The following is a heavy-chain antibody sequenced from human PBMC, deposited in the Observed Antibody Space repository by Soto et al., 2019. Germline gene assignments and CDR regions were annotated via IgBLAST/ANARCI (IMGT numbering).Heavy chain of an antibody. CDR2: IFSNDEK. J-gene: IGHJ2*01. V-gene: IGHV2-26*01. Sequence: QVTLKESGPVLVKPTETLTLTCTVSGFSLSNARMGVSWIRQPPGKALECLAHIFSNDEKSYSTSLKSRLTIPKDTSKSQVVLTMTNMDPVDTATYYCARIRQDYGDYDTYWYFDLWGRGTLVTVSS. D-gene: IGHD4-17*01. CDR3: ARIRQDYGDYDTYWYFDL. CDR1: GFSLSNARMG.